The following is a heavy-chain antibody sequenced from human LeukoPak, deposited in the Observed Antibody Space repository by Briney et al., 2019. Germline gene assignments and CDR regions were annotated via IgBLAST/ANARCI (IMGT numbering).Heavy chain of an antibody. CDR3: AREWSVVLRYFDWWGQEPHPDAFDI. Sequence: PGGSLRLSCAASGFTFSSYEMNWVRQAPGKGLEWVSYISSSGSTIYYADSVKGRFTISRDNAKNSLYLQMNSLRAEDTAVYYCAREWSVVLRYFDWWGQEPHPDAFDIWGQGTMVTVSS. CDR1: GFTFSSYE. CDR2: ISSSGSTI. V-gene: IGHV3-48*03. D-gene: IGHD3-9*01. J-gene: IGHJ3*02.